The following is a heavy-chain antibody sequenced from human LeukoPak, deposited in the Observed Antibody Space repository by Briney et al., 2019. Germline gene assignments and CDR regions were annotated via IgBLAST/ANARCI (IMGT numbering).Heavy chain of an antibody. Sequence: GGSLRLSCAASGFTFSSYWMSWVRQAPGKGLEWVANIKQDGSEKYYVDSVKGRFTISRDNAKNSLYLQMNSLRAEDTAVYYCAGGIAAADYYYYSMDVWGQGTTVTVSS. V-gene: IGHV3-7*04. D-gene: IGHD6-13*01. CDR3: AGGIAAADYYYYSMDV. CDR2: IKQDGSEK. CDR1: GFTFSSYW. J-gene: IGHJ6*02.